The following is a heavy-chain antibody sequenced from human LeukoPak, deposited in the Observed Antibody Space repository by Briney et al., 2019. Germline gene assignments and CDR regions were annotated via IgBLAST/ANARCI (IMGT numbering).Heavy chain of an antibody. CDR2: IYYSGST. D-gene: IGHD3-10*01. CDR3: ARLSTMVRGAD. J-gene: IGHJ4*02. Sequence: PAETLSLTCTVSGGSISSSSYYWGWIRQPPGKGLEWIGSIYYSGSTYYNPSLKSRVTISVDTSKNQFSLKLSSVTAADTAVYYCARLSTMVRGADWGQGTLVTVSS. CDR1: GGSISSSSYY. V-gene: IGHV4-39*07.